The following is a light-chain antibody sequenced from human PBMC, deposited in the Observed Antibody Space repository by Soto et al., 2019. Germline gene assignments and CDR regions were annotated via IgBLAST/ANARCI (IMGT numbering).Light chain of an antibody. V-gene: IGKV3-20*01. CDR1: QSVSSSY. Sequence: EIVFTDCPDTLSLSQGYRSTLSCMASQSVSSSYLAWYQQKPGQAPRLLIYGASSRATGIPDRFSGSGSGTDFTLTVTSLQSEDFGIYQCQQYTDWPNTLGQGSKVDIK. CDR3: QQYTDWPNT. CDR2: GAS. J-gene: IGKJ1*01.